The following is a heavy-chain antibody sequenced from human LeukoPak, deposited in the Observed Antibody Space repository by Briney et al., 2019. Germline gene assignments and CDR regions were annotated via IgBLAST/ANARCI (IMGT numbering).Heavy chain of an antibody. Sequence: PGGPLRLSCAASGFTFSSYGMHWVRQAPGKGLEWVAFISYDGSNKYSADSLKGRFTISRDNSKNTLYLQMNSLRAEDTAVYYCARVLLGAFDIWGQGTMVTVSS. CDR1: GFTFSSYG. CDR2: ISYDGSNK. CDR3: ARVLLGAFDI. V-gene: IGHV3-30*19. J-gene: IGHJ3*02.